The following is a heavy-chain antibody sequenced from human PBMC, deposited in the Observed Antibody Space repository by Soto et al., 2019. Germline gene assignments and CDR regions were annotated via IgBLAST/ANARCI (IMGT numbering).Heavy chain of an antibody. CDR1: GFIFSSYA. D-gene: IGHD2-15*01. J-gene: IGHJ4*02. Sequence: GGSLRLSCAASGFIFSSYAMHWVRQAPGKGLEWVAVISYDGSNKYYADSVKGRFTISRDNSKNTLYLQMNSLRAEDTAVYYCARYPDIIPTGGYYFDYWGQGTLVTVSS. CDR3: ARYPDIIPTGGYYFDY. CDR2: ISYDGSNK. V-gene: IGHV3-30-3*01.